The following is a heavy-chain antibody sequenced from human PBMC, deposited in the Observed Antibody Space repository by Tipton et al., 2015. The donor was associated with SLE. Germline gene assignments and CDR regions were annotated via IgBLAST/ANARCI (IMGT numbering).Heavy chain of an antibody. V-gene: IGHV4-59*11. CDR2: IYYSGST. CDR3: ARDGASGVL. J-gene: IGHJ3*01. D-gene: IGHD3-10*01. Sequence: TLSLTWTVSGGSISSHYWSWIRQPPGKGLEWIGYIYYSGSTNYNPSLKSRVTISVDTSKNQFSLKLSSVTAADTAVYYCARDGASGVLWGQGTMVTVSS. CDR1: GGSISSHY.